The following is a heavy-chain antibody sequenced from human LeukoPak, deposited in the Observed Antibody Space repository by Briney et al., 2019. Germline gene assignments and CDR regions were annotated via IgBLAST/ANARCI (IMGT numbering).Heavy chain of an antibody. Sequence: PGGSLRLSCAASGFTFSSHWMHWVRQAPGKGLVWVSRINSDGSSTSYADSVKGRFTISRDSAKNTLYLQMNSLRAEDTAVYYCARVLRGLYNLGDWGQGTLVTVSS. V-gene: IGHV3-74*01. CDR2: INSDGSST. CDR3: ARVLRGLYNLGD. D-gene: IGHD3-10*01. J-gene: IGHJ4*02. CDR1: GFTFSSHW.